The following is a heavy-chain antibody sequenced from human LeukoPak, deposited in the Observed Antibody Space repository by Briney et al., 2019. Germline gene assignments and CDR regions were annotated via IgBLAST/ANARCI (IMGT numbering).Heavy chain of an antibody. CDR1: GGSISSYY. CDR3: ARRCSGPTCYTDAYDI. J-gene: IGHJ3*02. Sequence: SETLSLTCTVSGGSISSYYWTWIRQPPGKGPEWIGYVYYSGSTDYNPSLKSRVTISVDTSNKQFSLNLSSVTAADTAVYYCARRCSGPTCYTDAYDIWGQGTMVTVSS. CDR2: VYYSGST. V-gene: IGHV4-59*08. D-gene: IGHD2-2*02.